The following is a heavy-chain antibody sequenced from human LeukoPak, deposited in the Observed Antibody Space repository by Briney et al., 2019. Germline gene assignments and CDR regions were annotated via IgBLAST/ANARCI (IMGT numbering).Heavy chain of an antibody. CDR1: GFTFDDYA. Sequence: GGSLRLSCAASGFTFDDYATHWVRQAPGKGLEWVSLISGDGGSTYYADSVKGRFTISRDNSKNSLYLQMNSLRTEDTALYYCAKGDGYNYYFDYWGQGTLVTVSS. J-gene: IGHJ4*02. CDR2: ISGDGGST. V-gene: IGHV3-43*02. D-gene: IGHD5-24*01. CDR3: AKGDGYNYYFDY.